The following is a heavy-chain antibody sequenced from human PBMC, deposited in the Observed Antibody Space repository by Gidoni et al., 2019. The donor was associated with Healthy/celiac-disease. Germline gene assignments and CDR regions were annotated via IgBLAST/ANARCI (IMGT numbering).Heavy chain of an antibody. J-gene: IGHJ5*02. CDR1: GYSFTSYW. CDR2: IDPSDSYT. CDR3: ARERPAGYDFWSGYHSGWFDP. V-gene: IGHV5-10-1*03. D-gene: IGHD3-3*01. Sequence: EVQLVQSGAEVQKPGGYLRIHCKGSGYSFTSYWISWVRQMPGHGLEWMGRIDPSDSYTNYSPSFQGHVTISADKSISTAYLQWSSLKASDTAMYYCARERPAGYDFWSGYHSGWFDPWGQGTLVTVSS.